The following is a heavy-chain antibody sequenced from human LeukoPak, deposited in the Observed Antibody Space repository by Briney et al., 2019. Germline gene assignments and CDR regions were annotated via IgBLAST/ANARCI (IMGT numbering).Heavy chain of an antibody. D-gene: IGHD3-22*01. CDR3: ARSYYYDSSHTVDY. CDR1: GFTFSGYG. Sequence: GGTLRLSCAASGFTFSGYGMNWVRQAPGKGLEWVSYINSDSSIIYYADSVKGRFTISRDNAKNSLYLQMNSLRAEDTAVYYCARSYYYDSSHTVDYWGQGTLVTVSS. J-gene: IGHJ4*02. V-gene: IGHV3-48*04. CDR2: INSDSSII.